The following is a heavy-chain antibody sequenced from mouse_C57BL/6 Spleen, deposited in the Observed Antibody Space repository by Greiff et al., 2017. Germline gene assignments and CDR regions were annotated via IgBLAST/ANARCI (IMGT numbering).Heavy chain of an antibody. CDR2: IDPSDSYT. CDR3: ARYYNGSSYDMEY. D-gene: IGHD1-1*01. V-gene: IGHV1-69*01. CDR1: GYTFTSYW. Sequence: VKLQQPGAELVMPGASVKLSCKASGYTFTSYWMHWVKQRPGQGLEWIGEIDPSDSYTNYNQKFKGKSTLTVDKSSSTAYLQLSSLTSEDSAVYYCARYYNGSSYDMEYWGQGTSVT. J-gene: IGHJ4*01.